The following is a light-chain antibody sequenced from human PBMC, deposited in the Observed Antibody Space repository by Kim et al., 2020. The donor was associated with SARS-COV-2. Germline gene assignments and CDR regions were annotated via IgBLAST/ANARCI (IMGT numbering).Light chain of an antibody. CDR1: SLRSYY. J-gene: IGLJ2*01. V-gene: IGLV3-19*01. CDR3: NSRDSNDNVV. Sequence: VALGQKVRITCQGDSLRSYYATWYQQKPGQAPILVIYGKNNRPSGIPDRFSGSSSGNTASLTITGTQAGDEADYYCNSRDSNDNVVFCGGTQLTVL. CDR2: GKN.